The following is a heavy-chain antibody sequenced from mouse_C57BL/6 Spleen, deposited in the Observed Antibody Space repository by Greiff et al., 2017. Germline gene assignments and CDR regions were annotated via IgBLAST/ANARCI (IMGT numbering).Heavy chain of an antibody. V-gene: IGHV14-1*01. J-gene: IGHJ3*01. CDR2: IDPEDGDT. Sequence: VQLQQSGAELVRPGASVKLSCTASGFNITDYYMHWVKQRPDQGLEWIGRIDPEDGDTESAPTFQCKATMTADTSSTTAYLQLTSLTSEDTAVYYCTAYYYGSSPFAYWGQGTLVTVSA. CDR3: TAYYYGSSPFAY. D-gene: IGHD1-1*01. CDR1: GFNITDYY.